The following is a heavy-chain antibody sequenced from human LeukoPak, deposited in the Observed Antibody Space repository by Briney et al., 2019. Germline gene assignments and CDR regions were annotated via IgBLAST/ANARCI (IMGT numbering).Heavy chain of an antibody. CDR2: FNHSGST. D-gene: IGHD3-22*01. CDR3: ARGRKMIVDRGGAFDI. CDR1: GGSFSGYY. Sequence: SETLSLTCAVYGGSFSGYYWSWIRQPPGKGLEWIGEFNHSGSTNYNPSLKSRVTISVDTSKNQFSLRLSSVTAADTAVYYCARGRKMIVDRGGAFDIWGQGTMVTVSS. J-gene: IGHJ3*02. V-gene: IGHV4-34*01.